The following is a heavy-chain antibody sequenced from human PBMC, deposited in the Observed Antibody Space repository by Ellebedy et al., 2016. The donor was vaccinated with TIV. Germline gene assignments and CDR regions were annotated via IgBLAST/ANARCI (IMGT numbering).Heavy chain of an antibody. V-gene: IGHV3-11*01. CDR3: ARGNIVATAADY. CDR2: ISSTGSSI. D-gene: IGHD5-12*01. J-gene: IGHJ4*02. Sequence: GESLKISCAASGFTFSDYYMSWIRQTPGKGLEWVSYISSTGSSIYYADSVKGRFTISRDNAKNSLYLQMNSLRAEDTAVYYCARGNIVATAADYWGQGTLVTVSS. CDR1: GFTFSDYY.